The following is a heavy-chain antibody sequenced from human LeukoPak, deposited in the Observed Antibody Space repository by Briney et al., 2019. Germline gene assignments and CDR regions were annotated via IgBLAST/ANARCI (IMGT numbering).Heavy chain of an antibody. CDR2: IYSGGST. CDR3: ASSYSSGWYDY. Sequence: PGGSLRLSCAASGFTFSSYSMNWVRQAPGKGLEWVSVIYSGGSTYYADSVKGRFTISRDNSKNTLYLQMNSLRAEDTAVYYCASSYSSGWYDYWGQGTLVTVSS. V-gene: IGHV3-66*01. J-gene: IGHJ4*02. CDR1: GFTFSSYS. D-gene: IGHD6-19*01.